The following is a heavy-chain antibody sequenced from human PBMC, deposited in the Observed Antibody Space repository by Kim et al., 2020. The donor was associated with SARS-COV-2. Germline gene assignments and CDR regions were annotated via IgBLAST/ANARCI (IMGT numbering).Heavy chain of an antibody. D-gene: IGHD3-3*01. CDR2: IYYSGST. Sequence: SETLSLTCTVSGGSISSSSYYWGWIRQPPGKGLEWIGSIYYSGSTYYNPSLKSRVTISVDTSKNQFSLKLSSVTAADTAVYYCARLSFYDFWSDYWGQGTLVTVSS. CDR1: GGSISSSSYY. CDR3: ARLSFYDFWSDY. V-gene: IGHV4-39*01. J-gene: IGHJ4*02.